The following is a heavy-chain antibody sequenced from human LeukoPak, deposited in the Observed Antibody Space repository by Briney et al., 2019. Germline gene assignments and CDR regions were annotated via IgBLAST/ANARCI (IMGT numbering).Heavy chain of an antibody. CDR1: GASVSSASY. Sequence: SETLSLTCTVSGASVSSASYWTWIRQPPGKGVEWIAHIYNGVNTNYNPSLKSRVTISVDTSKNQFSLRLNSVIAADTAVYYCARSRAFNSGAFDPWGQGSLVTVSS. V-gene: IGHV4-61*01. CDR2: IYNGVNT. J-gene: IGHJ5*02. CDR3: ARSRAFNSGAFDP. D-gene: IGHD1-26*01.